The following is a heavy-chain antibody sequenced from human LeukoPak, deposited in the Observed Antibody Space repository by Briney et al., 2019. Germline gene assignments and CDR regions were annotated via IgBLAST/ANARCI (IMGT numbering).Heavy chain of an antibody. V-gene: IGHV4-59*08. CDR2: IYFTGST. J-gene: IGHJ3*01. D-gene: IGHD2-15*01. Sequence: SETLSLTCTVSGGSMTHSYWGWIRQPPGKGLEWLGHIYFTGSTNSNPSLKSRVTISLGTSKNQLSLRLTSVTATDTAVYYCARRRQVSYYSPYAFDLWGQGTMVTVSS. CDR1: GGSMTHSY. CDR3: ARRRQVSYYSPYAFDL.